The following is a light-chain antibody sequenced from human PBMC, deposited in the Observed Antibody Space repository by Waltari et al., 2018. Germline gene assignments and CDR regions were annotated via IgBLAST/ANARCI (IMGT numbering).Light chain of an antibody. V-gene: IGLV2-8*01. J-gene: IGLJ1*01. CDR3: SSFAGGKYV. CDR2: EVS. Sequence: QSALTQPTSASWSPAQSVTISCTATAADIAGYIAVSWYQQHPDNAPKLRIYEVSKRPSGVPDRFSGSKSGNTASLTVSGLQAEDEADYYCSSFAGGKYVFGTGTRIAV. CDR1: AADIAGYIA.